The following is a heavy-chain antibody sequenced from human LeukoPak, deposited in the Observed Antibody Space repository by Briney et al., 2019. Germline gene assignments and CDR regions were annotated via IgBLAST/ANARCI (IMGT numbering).Heavy chain of an antibody. Sequence: GGSLRLSCAASGFTFSTYPMHWVRQAPGKGLEYVSAISSNGGATYYGNSVQGRLTISRDNSRNTLYLQMGSLRAEDMAVYYCVRERGWYDFWGQGTLVTVSS. V-gene: IGHV3-64*01. J-gene: IGHJ4*02. D-gene: IGHD2-15*01. CDR3: VRERGWYDF. CDR2: ISSNGGAT. CDR1: GFTFSTYP.